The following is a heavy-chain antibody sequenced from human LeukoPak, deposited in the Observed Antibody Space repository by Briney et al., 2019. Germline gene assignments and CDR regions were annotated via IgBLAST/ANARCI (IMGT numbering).Heavy chain of an antibody. J-gene: IGHJ4*02. CDR2: ISSSSSYI. Sequence: GGSLRLSCAASGFTFSSYSMNWVRQAPGKGLEWVSSISSSSSYIYYADSVKGRFTISRDNAKNSLYLQMNSLRAEDTAVYYCARSVGETGIVVVPAPIFDYWGQGTLVTVSS. CDR3: ARSVGETGIVVVPAPIFDY. CDR1: GFTFSSYS. D-gene: IGHD2-2*01. V-gene: IGHV3-21*01.